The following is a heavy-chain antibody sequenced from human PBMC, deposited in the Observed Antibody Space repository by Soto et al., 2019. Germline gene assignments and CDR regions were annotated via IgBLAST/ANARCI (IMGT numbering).Heavy chain of an antibody. D-gene: IGHD2-15*01. V-gene: IGHV4-39*01. Sequence: SETLSLTCTVSGGYISSSSYFWGWIRQPPGKGLEWIGSIYYSGSTYYNPSLKSRVTVSVDTSKNQFSLKLNSGTAADTAVYYCARHRSDFWFDPWGQGTLVTVSS. CDR3: ARHRSDFWFDP. J-gene: IGHJ5*02. CDR1: GGYISSSSYF. CDR2: IYYSGST.